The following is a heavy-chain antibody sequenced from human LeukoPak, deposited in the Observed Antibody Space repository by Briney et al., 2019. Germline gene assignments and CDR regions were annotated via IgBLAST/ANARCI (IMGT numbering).Heavy chain of an antibody. CDR2: INQRRNT. CDR1: GESFSGYS. Sequence: SETLSLTCVVYGESFSGYSWSWIRQPPGKGLEWIGEINQRRNTNYNPSLKSRVTISIDTSKNQFSLKLSSVTAADTAVYYCARHGWHAWYFDLWGRGTLITVSS. CDR3: ARHGWHAWYFDL. D-gene: IGHD6-19*01. V-gene: IGHV4-34*01. J-gene: IGHJ2*01.